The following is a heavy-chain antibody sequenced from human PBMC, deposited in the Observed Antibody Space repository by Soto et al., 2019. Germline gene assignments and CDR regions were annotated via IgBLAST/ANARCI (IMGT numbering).Heavy chain of an antibody. Sequence: QVLLVQSGAEVTRPGASLKVSCKASGYNFISHYIHWVRQPPGQGLEWMGFINPSGGSTTHAQNYQGRLSMTRDTSTSTVYMELSGLRSEDAAVYYCARDYLSSKSSLSYFDYWVQGTLVTVSS. D-gene: IGHD2-2*01. V-gene: IGHV1-46*01. CDR3: ARDYLSSKSSLSYFDY. CDR1: GYNFISHY. J-gene: IGHJ4*02. CDR2: INPSGGST.